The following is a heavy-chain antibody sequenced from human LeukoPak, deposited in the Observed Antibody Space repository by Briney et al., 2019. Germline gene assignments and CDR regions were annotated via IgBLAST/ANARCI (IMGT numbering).Heavy chain of an antibody. Sequence: SETLSLTCAVYGGSFSGYYWSWIRQPPGKGLEWIGEINHSGSTNYNPSLKSRVTISVDTSKNQFSLKLSSVTAADTAVYYCARDRDYYDSSGYYCSFDYWGQGTLVTVSS. D-gene: IGHD3-22*01. CDR2: INHSGST. J-gene: IGHJ4*02. V-gene: IGHV4-34*01. CDR1: GGSFSGYY. CDR3: ARDRDYYDSSGYYCSFDY.